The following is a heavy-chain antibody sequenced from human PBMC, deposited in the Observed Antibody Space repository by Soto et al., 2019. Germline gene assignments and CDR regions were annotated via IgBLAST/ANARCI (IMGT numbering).Heavy chain of an antibody. CDR2: IYTSGST. Sequence: SETLSLTCTVSGGSISSYYWSWIRQPAGKGLEWIGRIYTSGSTNYNPSLKSRVTMSVDTSKNQFSLRLSSVTAADTAVYYCALEYSSSWYGAFDIWGQGTMVTVSS. CDR3: ALEYSSSWYGAFDI. D-gene: IGHD6-13*01. J-gene: IGHJ3*02. CDR1: GGSISSYY. V-gene: IGHV4-4*07.